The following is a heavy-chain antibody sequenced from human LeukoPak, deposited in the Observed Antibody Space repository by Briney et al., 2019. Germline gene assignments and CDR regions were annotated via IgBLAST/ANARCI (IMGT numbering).Heavy chain of an antibody. V-gene: IGHV4-59*08. Sequence: KPSETLSLTCTVSGGSISRYYWSWIRQPPGKGLEWIGYIYYSGSTNYNPSLKSRVTISVDTSKNQFSLKLSSVTAADTAVYYCARNDMDIAGAGLDYFDYWGQGTLVTVSS. D-gene: IGHD1-26*01. CDR3: ARNDMDIAGAGLDYFDY. CDR2: IYYSGST. CDR1: GGSISRYY. J-gene: IGHJ4*02.